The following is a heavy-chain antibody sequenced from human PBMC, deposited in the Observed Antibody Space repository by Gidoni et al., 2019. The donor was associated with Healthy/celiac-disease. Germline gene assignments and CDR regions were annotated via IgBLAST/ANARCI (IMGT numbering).Heavy chain of an antibody. J-gene: IGHJ6*02. D-gene: IGHD3-22*01. CDR3: ARGLRLLHYGMDV. CDR1: GGSFSGYY. V-gene: IGHV4-34*01. CDR2: INHSGSI. Sequence: QVQLQQWGAGLLKPSETLSLTCAVYGGSFSGYYWSWIRQPPGKGLEWVGEINHSGSINYNPSLKRRVTISVDTSKNQFSLKLSSVTAADTAVYYCARGLRLLHYGMDVWGQGTTVTVSS.